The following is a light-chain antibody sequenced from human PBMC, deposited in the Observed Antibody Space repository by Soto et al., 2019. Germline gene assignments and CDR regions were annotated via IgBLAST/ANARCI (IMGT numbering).Light chain of an antibody. CDR2: ATS. V-gene: IGKV1-27*01. CDR1: QYISDS. J-gene: IGKJ4*01. Sequence: EIQMTQSPASLSASVGDRVTITCRASQYISDSLAWYQQKPGKVPKVLIYATSILQSGVPARFSGSGSGTDFTLTISSLQPEDVATYYCQNYNSAPLTFGGGTKVEI. CDR3: QNYNSAPLT.